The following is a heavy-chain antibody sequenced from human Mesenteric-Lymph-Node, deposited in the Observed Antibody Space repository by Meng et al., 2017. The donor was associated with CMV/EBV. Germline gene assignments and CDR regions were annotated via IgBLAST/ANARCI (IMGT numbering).Heavy chain of an antibody. Sequence: LTCAVSGDSNSSTYWWSWVRQPPGKGLDWIGEIYHSGSTNYNPSLKSRVTISVDKPQNQFSLKLTSVTAADTAVYYCARGADYAWGTWGQGILVTVSS. CDR1: GDSNSSTYW. CDR2: IYHSGST. D-gene: IGHD3-16*01. J-gene: IGHJ4*02. V-gene: IGHV4-4*02. CDR3: ARGADYAWGT.